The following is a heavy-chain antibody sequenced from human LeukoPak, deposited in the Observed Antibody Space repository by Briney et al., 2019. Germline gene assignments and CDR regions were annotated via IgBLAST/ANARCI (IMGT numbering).Heavy chain of an antibody. V-gene: IGHV6-1*01. J-gene: IGHJ4*02. CDR2: TFYRSKWYN. D-gene: IGHD1-7*01. CDR3: ARSGGTAIGNYERATFDY. Sequence: SQTLSLTCDISGDSVSSNSATWNWIRQSPSRGLEWLGRTFYRSKWYNEYEVSLKSRLTIHADTSKNHFSLQLNSVTPEDTAVYYCARSGGTAIGNYERATFDYWGQGTLVTVSS. CDR1: GDSVSSNSAT.